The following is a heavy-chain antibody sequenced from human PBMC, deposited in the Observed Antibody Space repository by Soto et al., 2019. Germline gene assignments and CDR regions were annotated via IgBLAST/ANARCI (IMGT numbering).Heavy chain of an antibody. V-gene: IGHV3-23*01. D-gene: IGHD3-10*01. Sequence: GGSLRLSCAASGFTFSSYAMSWVRQAPGKGLEWVSAISGSGSSTYYAASVEGRFTISRDNAKNALYLQMTSLRADDTAVYYCTRGPRPTSIGTGAFWGQGTLVTVSS. CDR2: ISGSGSST. J-gene: IGHJ4*02. CDR1: GFTFSSYA. CDR3: TRGPRPTSIGTGAF.